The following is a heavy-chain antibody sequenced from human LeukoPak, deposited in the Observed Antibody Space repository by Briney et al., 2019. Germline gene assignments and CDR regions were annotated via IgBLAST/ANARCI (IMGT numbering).Heavy chain of an antibody. V-gene: IGHV1-18*01. J-gene: IGHJ4*02. CDR2: ISAYNGNT. D-gene: IGHD2-2*01. CDR1: GYTFTSYG. Sequence: ASVKISCKASGYTFTSYGISWVRQAPGQGLEWMGWISAYNGNTNYAQKLQGRVTMTTDTSTSTAYMELRSLRSDDTAVYYCARDDCSSTSCYGVFDYWGQGTLVTVS. CDR3: ARDDCSSTSCYGVFDY.